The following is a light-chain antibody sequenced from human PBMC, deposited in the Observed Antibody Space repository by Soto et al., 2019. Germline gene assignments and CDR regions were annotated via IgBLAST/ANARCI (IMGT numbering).Light chain of an antibody. J-gene: IGLJ2*01. CDR2: EGS. V-gene: IGLV2-23*01. CDR1: SSDVGSYNL. CDR3: CSFAGLNTLL. Sequence: QSVLTQPASVSGSPGQSITISCTGTSSDVGSYNLVSWYQQHPGKAPKLMIYEGSKRPSGVSNRFSGSESGNTASLTISGLQAEDEADYYCCSFAGLNTLLFGGGTKLTVL.